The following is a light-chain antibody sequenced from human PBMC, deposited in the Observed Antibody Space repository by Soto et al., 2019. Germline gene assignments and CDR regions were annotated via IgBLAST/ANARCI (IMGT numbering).Light chain of an antibody. CDR3: QQYDHLPYT. V-gene: IGKV1-33*01. CDR2: DAS. J-gene: IGKJ2*01. Sequence: DIQMTQSPSSLSASVGDRVTITCQASQDISNYLNWYQQKPGKAPKLLIYDASNLETVVTSRFSGSGSGTDFTFAISSLQPEDIATYYCQQYDHLPYTFGQGTKLEIK. CDR1: QDISNY.